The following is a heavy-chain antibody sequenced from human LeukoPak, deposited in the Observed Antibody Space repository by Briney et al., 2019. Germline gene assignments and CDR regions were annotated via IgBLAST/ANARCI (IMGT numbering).Heavy chain of an antibody. Sequence: SETLSLTCTVSGGSISNYYWSWIRQPPGKGLEWIGYIYYSGRTNYNPSLKSRVTISVDTSKNQFSLKLSSVTAADTAVYYCARGGYYCDSTNFDYWGQGTLVTVSS. CDR2: IYYSGRT. CDR1: GGSISNYY. CDR3: ARGGYYCDSTNFDY. J-gene: IGHJ4*02. D-gene: IGHD3-22*01. V-gene: IGHV4-59*01.